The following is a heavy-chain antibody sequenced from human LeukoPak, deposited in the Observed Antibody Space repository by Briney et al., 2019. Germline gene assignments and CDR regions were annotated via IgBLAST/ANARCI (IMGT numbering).Heavy chain of an antibody. V-gene: IGHV1-2*02. D-gene: IGHD2-2*01. CDR1: GYTFTGYY. J-gene: IGHJ4*02. Sequence: ASVTVSCKASGYTFTGYYIHWVRQAPGQGLDWMGWINPNSGGANYAQKCQGRVTMSGDTSISTAYMELSRLRSDDTAVYYCARAGPYCSSTSCPVDYWGQGTLVTVSS. CDR3: ARAGPYCSSTSCPVDY. CDR2: INPNSGGA.